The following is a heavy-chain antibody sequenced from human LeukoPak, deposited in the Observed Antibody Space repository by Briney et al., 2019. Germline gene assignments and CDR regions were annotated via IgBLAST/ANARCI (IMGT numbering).Heavy chain of an antibody. J-gene: IGHJ3*02. CDR3: ARGGVVTPLHHAFDI. V-gene: IGHV1-18*01. D-gene: IGHD4-23*01. CDR2: NSAYNGNT. Sequence: GASVKVSCKASGYTFTSYGISWVRQAPGQGLEWMGWNSAYNGNTNYAQKLQGRVTMTTDTSTSTAYMELRSLRSDDTAVYYCARGGVVTPLHHAFDIWGQGTMVTVSS. CDR1: GYTFTSYG.